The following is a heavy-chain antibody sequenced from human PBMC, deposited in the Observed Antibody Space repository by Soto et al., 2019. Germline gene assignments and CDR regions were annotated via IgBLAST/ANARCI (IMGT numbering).Heavy chain of an antibody. Sequence: PSETLSLTCTLSGVSINNYYWSWSRQPPGKGLEWIGHIYYSGSTNYNPSLKSRVTISVDTSKNQFSLRLSSVTAADTAVYYCARGRGGYYYFDYWGQGALVTVS. J-gene: IGHJ4*02. CDR3: ARGRGGYYYFDY. CDR1: GVSINNYY. D-gene: IGHD1-1*01. CDR2: IYYSGST. V-gene: IGHV4-59*01.